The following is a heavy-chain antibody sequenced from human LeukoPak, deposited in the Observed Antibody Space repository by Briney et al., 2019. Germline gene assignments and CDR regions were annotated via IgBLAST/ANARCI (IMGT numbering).Heavy chain of an antibody. J-gene: IGHJ4*02. V-gene: IGHV2-5*02. Sequence: ESGPTLVNPTQTLTLTCTFSGFSLTTSGVGVGWICQPPGKALEWLALIYWDNNKLYSPSLKSRLTIAKDTSKNQVVLTMTNMDPVDTATYSCAHYGDYRFLYYFDHWGQGTLVTVSS. CDR3: AHYGDYRFLYYFDH. CDR2: IYWDNNK. D-gene: IGHD4-17*01. CDR1: GFSLTTSGVG.